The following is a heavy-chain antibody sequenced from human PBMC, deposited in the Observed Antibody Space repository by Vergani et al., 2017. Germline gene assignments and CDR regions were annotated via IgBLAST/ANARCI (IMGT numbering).Heavy chain of an antibody. J-gene: IGHJ6*03. CDR2: ISAYNGNT. CDR1: GYTFTSYG. Sequence: QVQLVQSGAEVKKPGASVKVSCKASGYTFTSYGISWVRQAPGQGLEWMGWISAYNGNTNYAQKLQGRVTMTTDTSTSTAYMELRSRRSDDTAVYYCARVRPGSGSYYYYYMDVWGKGTTVTVSS. CDR3: ARVRPGSGSYYYYYMDV. V-gene: IGHV1-18*01. D-gene: IGHD3-10*01.